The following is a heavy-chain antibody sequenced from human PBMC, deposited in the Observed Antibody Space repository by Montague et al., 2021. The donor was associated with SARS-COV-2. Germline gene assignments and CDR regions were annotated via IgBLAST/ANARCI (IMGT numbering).Heavy chain of an antibody. CDR1: GGSISSYY. CDR3: ARDRPPVATTFYYNYYGMDV. V-gene: IGHV4-4*08. CDR2: IYTSGST. D-gene: IGHD5-12*01. Sequence: SETLSLTCTVSGGSISSYYWSWIRQPPGKGLEWIGYIYTSGSTNYNPSLKSRVTISVDTSKNQFSLKLSSVTAADTAVYYCARDRPPVATTFYYNYYGMDVWGQGTTVTVSS. J-gene: IGHJ6*02.